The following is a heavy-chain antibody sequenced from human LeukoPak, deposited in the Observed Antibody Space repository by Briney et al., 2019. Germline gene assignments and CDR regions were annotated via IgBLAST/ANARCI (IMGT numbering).Heavy chain of an antibody. CDR3: TFSPTGYYYDTSE. CDR1: GFIFGSYG. V-gene: IGHV3-15*01. J-gene: IGHJ4*02. CDR2: IQSKTDGGTT. Sequence: GGSLRLSCAASGFIFGSYGIHWVRQAPGKGLEWVGLIQSKTDGGTTVYAGSVKGRFTFSRDDSKNTVYLQMNSLKAEDTAVYYCTFSPTGYYYDTSEWGQGTLVTVSS. D-gene: IGHD3-22*01.